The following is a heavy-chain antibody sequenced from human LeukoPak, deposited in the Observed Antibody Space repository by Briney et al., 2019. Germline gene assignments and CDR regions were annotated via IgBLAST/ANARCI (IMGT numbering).Heavy chain of an antibody. CDR2: MNTDGSRI. J-gene: IGHJ4*02. V-gene: IGHV3-74*01. D-gene: IGHD2-8*02. Sequence: GGSLRLSCAASGFTFSRYWMHWVRQAPGKGLVWVSRMNTDGSRIDYADSVKGRFTISRDNAKNTLYLQMNSLGAEDTAVYSCASDFTGRDDYWGQGTRVTVSS. CDR3: ASDFTGRDDY. CDR1: GFTFSRYW.